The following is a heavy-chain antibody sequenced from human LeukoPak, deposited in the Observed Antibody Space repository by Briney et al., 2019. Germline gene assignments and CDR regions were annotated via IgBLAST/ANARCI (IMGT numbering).Heavy chain of an antibody. V-gene: IGHV4-34*01. J-gene: IGHJ1*01. CDR2: INRSGST. CDR3: AGWSKYYDILTGYRAEYFQH. Sequence: SETLSLTCAVYGGSFSGYYWSWIRQPPGKGLEWIGEINRSGSTNYNPSLKSRVTISVDTSKNQFSLKLSSVTAADTAVYYCAGWSKYYDILTGYRAEYFQHWGQGTLVTVSS. CDR1: GGSFSGYY. D-gene: IGHD3-9*01.